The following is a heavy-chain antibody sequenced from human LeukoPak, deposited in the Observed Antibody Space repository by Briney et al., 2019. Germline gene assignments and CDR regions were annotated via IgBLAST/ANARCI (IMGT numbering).Heavy chain of an antibody. CDR1: GFTFSSYA. CDR2: ISYDGSNK. V-gene: IGHV3-30-3*01. CDR3: ARDPRGFGELLPMYNWFDP. Sequence: PGRSLRLSCAASGFTFSSYAMHWVRQAPGKGLEWVAVISYDGSNKYYADSVKGRFTISRDNSKNTLYLQMNSLRDEDTAVYYCARDPRGFGELLPMYNWFDPWGQGTLVTVSS. D-gene: IGHD3-10*01. J-gene: IGHJ5*02.